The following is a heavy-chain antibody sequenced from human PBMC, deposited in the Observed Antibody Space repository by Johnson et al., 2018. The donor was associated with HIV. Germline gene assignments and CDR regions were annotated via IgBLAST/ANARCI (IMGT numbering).Heavy chain of an antibody. D-gene: IGHD6-13*01. Sequence: QVQLVESGGGLVQPGGSLRLSCAASGFTFSSYGMHWVRQAPGKGLEWVAFIRYDGSNKYYADSVKGRFTISRDNAKNSLYLQMNSLRAEDTALYYCARERSSSRKAFDIWGQGTMVTVSS. CDR3: ARERSSSRKAFDI. CDR2: IRYDGSNK. V-gene: IGHV3-30*02. CDR1: GFTFSSYG. J-gene: IGHJ3*02.